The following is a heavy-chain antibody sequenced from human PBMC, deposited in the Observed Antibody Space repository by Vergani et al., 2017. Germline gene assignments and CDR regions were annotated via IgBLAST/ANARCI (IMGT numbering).Heavy chain of an antibody. CDR3: ARGPQTTRLEFDP. D-gene: IGHD4-17*01. Sequence: QVQLVQSGAEVKKPGSSVKVSCKASGGTFSSYTISWVRQAPGQGLEWMGRIIPILGIANYAQKFQGRVTITADKSTSTAYMELSSLRSEDTAVCYCARGPQTTRLEFDPWGQGTLVTVSS. V-gene: IGHV1-69*02. CDR2: IIPILGIA. J-gene: IGHJ5*02. CDR1: GGTFSSYT.